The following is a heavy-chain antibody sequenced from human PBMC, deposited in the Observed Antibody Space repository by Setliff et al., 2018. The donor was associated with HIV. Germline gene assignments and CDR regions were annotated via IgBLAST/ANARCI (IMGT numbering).Heavy chain of an antibody. CDR2: IYHSGST. V-gene: IGHV4-38-2*01. Sequence: SETLSLTCAVSNYSISSAYYWGWIRHPPGKGLEWIGSIYHSGSTYYNPSIKSRVTISVDTSKNQFSLKLSSVTAADTAVYYCARRPAGAVAGGYGMDVWGQGTTVTVSS. J-gene: IGHJ6*02. CDR1: NYSISSAYY. CDR3: ARRPAGAVAGGYGMDV. D-gene: IGHD6-19*01.